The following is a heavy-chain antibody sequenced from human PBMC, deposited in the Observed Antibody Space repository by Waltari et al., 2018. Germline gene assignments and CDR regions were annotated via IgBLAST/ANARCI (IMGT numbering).Heavy chain of an antibody. J-gene: IGHJ4*02. V-gene: IGHV1-2*02. CDR3: VRDVNDDPRGDY. CDR2: LDPKTGDR. D-gene: IGHD1-1*01. Sequence: QVQLVQSGTEVTKPGASAEASCQAFGYNLTADFLHWVRQAPGQGLEWMGWLDPKTGDRNSAPRFQGRVTMTRDTSINTAYLKVTSLKSDDTAVYYCVRDVNDDPRGDYWGQGTLVTVSS. CDR1: GYNLTADF.